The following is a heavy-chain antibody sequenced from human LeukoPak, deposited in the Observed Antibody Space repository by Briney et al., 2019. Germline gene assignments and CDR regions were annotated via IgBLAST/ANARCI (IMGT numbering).Heavy chain of an antibody. Sequence: GGSLRLSCAVSGFTFSSYGMHWVRQAPGKGMKWVAFIRYDGSNKYYADSVKGRFTISRDNSKNTLYLQMNSLRAEDTAVYYCAKETRGSYSDYWGQGTLVTVSS. D-gene: IGHD5-12*01. J-gene: IGHJ4*02. CDR2: IRYDGSNK. CDR3: AKETRGSYSDY. V-gene: IGHV3-30*02. CDR1: GFTFSSYG.